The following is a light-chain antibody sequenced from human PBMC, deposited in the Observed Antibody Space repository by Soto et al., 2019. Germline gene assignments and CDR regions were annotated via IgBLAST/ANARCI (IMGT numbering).Light chain of an antibody. CDR2: GAS. J-gene: IGKJ1*01. Sequence: EIVMTQSPATLSVSPGERATLSGSASQSVNSNLSWYQQKPGQAPRLLIHGASTRATGIPARFSGSGSGTEFTLTISSLQSEDFAVYYSQQYNNWPQPFGQGTKVDIK. CDR3: QQYNNWPQP. CDR1: QSVNSN. V-gene: IGKV3-15*01.